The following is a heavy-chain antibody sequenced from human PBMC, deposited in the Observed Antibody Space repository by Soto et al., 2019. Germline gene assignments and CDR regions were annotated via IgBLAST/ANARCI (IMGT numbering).Heavy chain of an antibody. CDR2: ISGSGGST. V-gene: IGHV3-23*01. Sequence: EVQLLESGGGLVQVGESLILSCPASGFTFTNYHMSWVRQAPGKGLEWVSSISGSGGSTYYGDSVRGRFIISRDNSKYTLYRKLNSRRTEDTALYYCAKNNLCGSGTKDYWGQGTLGTVSS. J-gene: IGHJ4*02. CDR1: GFTFTNYH. CDR3: AKNNLCGSGTKDY. D-gene: IGHD3-10*01.